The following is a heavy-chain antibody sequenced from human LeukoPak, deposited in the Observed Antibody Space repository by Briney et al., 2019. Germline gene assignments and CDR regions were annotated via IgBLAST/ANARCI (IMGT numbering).Heavy chain of an antibody. CDR2: INHSGST. CDR3: ARDRYGGKGYYYYMDV. D-gene: IGHD4-23*01. Sequence: SETLSLTCAVYGGSFSGYYWSWIRQPPGKGLEWMGEINHSGSTNYNPSLKSRVTISVDTSKNQFSLKLSSVTAADTAVYYCARDRYGGKGYYYYMDVWGKGTTVTVSS. J-gene: IGHJ6*03. CDR1: GGSFSGYY. V-gene: IGHV4-34*01.